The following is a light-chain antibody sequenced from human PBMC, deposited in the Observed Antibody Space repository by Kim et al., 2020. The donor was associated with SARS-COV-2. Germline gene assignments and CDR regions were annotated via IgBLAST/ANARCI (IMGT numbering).Light chain of an antibody. CDR3: QQRSSWPLT. V-gene: IGKV3-11*01. Sequence: LSPGASATVSCRASQSVGTYLAWYQQKPGQAPRLLVYDASNRATGIPARFSGGGSGTDFTLTISSLEPEDFAVYYCQQRSSWPLTFGGGTKVDIK. CDR1: QSVGTY. J-gene: IGKJ4*01. CDR2: DAS.